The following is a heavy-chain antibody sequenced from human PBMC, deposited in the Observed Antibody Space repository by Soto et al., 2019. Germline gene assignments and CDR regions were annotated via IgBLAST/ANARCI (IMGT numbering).Heavy chain of an antibody. CDR1: GFTLRSYG. CDR2: VKSDGSSQ. V-gene: IGHV3-30*18. J-gene: IGHJ5*02. Sequence: QVKLGESGGGVVQTGKSLRLSCETSGFTLRSYGMHWVRQAPGKGLEWVAAVKSDGSSQFYSDAVRGRFFISRDNSKNRVYLQMNNLRVNDTGVYYCAKPRSSLEWPPFDPWGHGPLVTVSP. CDR3: AKPRSSLEWPPFDP. D-gene: IGHD3-3*01.